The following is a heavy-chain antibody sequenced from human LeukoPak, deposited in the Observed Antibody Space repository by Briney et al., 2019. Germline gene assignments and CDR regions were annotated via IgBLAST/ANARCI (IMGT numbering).Heavy chain of an antibody. J-gene: IGHJ5*02. V-gene: IGHV1-2*02. CDR2: INPNSGGT. CDR3: ARETEEYYYDSGSYSLNWFDP. Sequence: ASVKVSCKASGYTFIDYYMHWVRQAPGQGLEWMGWINPNSGGTNYAQKFQGRVTVTRDTSISTAYMELSRLRSDDTAVYYRARETEEYYYDSGSYSLNWFDPWGQGTLVTVSS. D-gene: IGHD3-10*01. CDR1: GYTFIDYY.